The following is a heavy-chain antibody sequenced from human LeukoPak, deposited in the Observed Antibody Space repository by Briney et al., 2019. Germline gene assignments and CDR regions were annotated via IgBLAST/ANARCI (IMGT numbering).Heavy chain of an antibody. Sequence: SGPTLVNPTQTLTLTCTFSGFSLSTSGMCVSWIRQPPGKGLEWIGEINHSGSTNYNPSLKSRVTISVDTSKNQFSLKLSSVTAADTAVYYCARGKQIPLVPAAPFDSWGQGTLVTVSS. D-gene: IGHD2-2*01. CDR3: ARGKQIPLVPAAPFDS. V-gene: IGHV4-39*07. J-gene: IGHJ4*02. CDR2: INHSGST. CDR1: GFSLSTSGM.